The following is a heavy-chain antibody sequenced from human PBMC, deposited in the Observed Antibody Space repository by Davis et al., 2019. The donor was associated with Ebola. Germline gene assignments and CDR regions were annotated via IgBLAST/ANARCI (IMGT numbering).Heavy chain of an antibody. J-gene: IGHJ4*02. CDR1: GGSFSGYY. CDR2: IYYSGST. Sequence: SETLSLTCAVYGGSFSGYYWSWIRQPPGKGLEWIGSIYYSGSTYYNPSLKSRVTISVDTSKNQFSLKLSSVTAADTAVYYCARLSDAGIQLWPSIDYWGQGTLVTVSS. CDR3: ARLSDAGIQLWPSIDY. V-gene: IGHV4-34*01. D-gene: IGHD5-18*01.